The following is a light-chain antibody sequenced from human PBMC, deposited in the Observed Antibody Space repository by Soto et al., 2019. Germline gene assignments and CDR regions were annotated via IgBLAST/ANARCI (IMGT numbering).Light chain of an antibody. Sequence: DIQMTQSPSSLAASVGDRVAICCRASQGISNYLAWYQQKPGKAPKLLIYATSTLQSGVSSRFTGSGSGTDFTLTISSLQPEDVATYYCQKYNWPPFTFGPGTKVDI. J-gene: IGKJ3*01. CDR1: QGISNY. V-gene: IGKV1-27*01. CDR2: ATS. CDR3: QKYNWPPFT.